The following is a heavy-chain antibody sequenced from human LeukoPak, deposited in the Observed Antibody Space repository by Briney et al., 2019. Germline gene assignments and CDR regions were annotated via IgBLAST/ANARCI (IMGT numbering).Heavy chain of an antibody. D-gene: IGHD5-18*01. J-gene: IGHJ4*02. V-gene: IGHV3-7*03. CDR2: IKPDGSEK. Sequence: GGSLRLSCAASGFTFSTYWMSWVRQAPGKGLEWVANIKPDGSEKYYVDSVKGRFTISRDNAKNSLYLQMNSLRAEDTAVYYCARETSYGYSSFDYWGQGTLVTVSS. CDR3: ARETSYGYSSFDY. CDR1: GFTFSTYW.